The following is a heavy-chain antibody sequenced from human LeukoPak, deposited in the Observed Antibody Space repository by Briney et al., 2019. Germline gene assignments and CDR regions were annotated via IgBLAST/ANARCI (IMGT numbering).Heavy chain of an antibody. D-gene: IGHD1-7*01. Sequence: PSETLSFTCIVPGGSISSSSYYWAWIRQSPGKGLEWIGTFSSGGSAHYNPSLTSRVSISKDTSDNQLSLRLYSVTAADTAVYYCARKQTGTMSDVWGQGTQVTVSS. CDR3: ARKQTGTMSDV. CDR2: FSSGGSA. V-gene: IGHV4-39*07. CDR1: GGSISSSSYY. J-gene: IGHJ4*02.